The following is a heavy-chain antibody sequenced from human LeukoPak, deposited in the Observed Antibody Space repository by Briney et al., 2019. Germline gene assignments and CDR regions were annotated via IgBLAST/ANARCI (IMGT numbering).Heavy chain of an antibody. CDR3: ASLVPDCSSTSCYRYYYYYYYMDV. J-gene: IGHJ6*03. CDR2: ISSSGSTI. V-gene: IGHV3-11*01. Sequence: GGSLRLSCAASGFTFSDYYMSWIRQAPGKGLEWVSYISSSGSTIYYADSVKGRFTISRDNAKNSLYLQMNSLRAEDTAVYYCASLVPDCSSTSCYRYYYYYYYMDVWGKGTTVTISS. CDR1: GFTFSDYY. D-gene: IGHD2-2*02.